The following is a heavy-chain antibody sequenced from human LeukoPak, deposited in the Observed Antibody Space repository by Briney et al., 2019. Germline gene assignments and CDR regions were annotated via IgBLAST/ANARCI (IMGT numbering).Heavy chain of an antibody. CDR1: GFTFSSYA. D-gene: IGHD6-13*01. J-gene: IGHJ4*02. V-gene: IGHV3-23*01. CDR2: ISGSGGST. CDR3: AKDREGWSSSWYVDY. Sequence: TGGSLRLSCAASGFTFSSYAMSWVRQAPGKGLDWVSAISGSGGSTYYADSVKGRFTISRDNSKNTLYLQMNSLRAEDTAVYYCAKDREGWSSSWYVDYWGQGTLVTVSS.